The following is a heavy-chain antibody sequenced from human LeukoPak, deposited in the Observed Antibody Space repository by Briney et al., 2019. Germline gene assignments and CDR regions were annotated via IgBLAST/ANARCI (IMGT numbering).Heavy chain of an antibody. CDR2: IYYSGST. J-gene: IGHJ6*03. V-gene: IGHV4-59*12. D-gene: IGHD2-15*01. Sequence: PSETLSLTCTVSGGSISSYYWSWIRQPPGKGLEWIGYIYYSGSTNYNPSLKSRVTISVDTSKNQFSLKLCSVTAADTAFYYCARDKLHCSGGSCYSDYSYYYMDVWGKGTTVTVSS. CDR3: ARDKLHCSGGSCYSDYSYYYMDV. CDR1: GGSISSYY.